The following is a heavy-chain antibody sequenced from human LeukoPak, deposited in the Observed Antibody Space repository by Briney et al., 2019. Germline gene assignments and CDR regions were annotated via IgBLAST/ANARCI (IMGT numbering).Heavy chain of an antibody. Sequence: GGSLRLSCAASGFTFSSYSLSWVRQAPGKGLEWVANIKQDGSGKYYVDSVKGRFTISRDNAKNSLYLQMNSLRAEDTAVYYCARGTIAAAGYYYSDYWGQGTQVTVSS. CDR2: IKQDGSGK. V-gene: IGHV3-7*04. CDR3: ARGTIAAAGYYYSDY. J-gene: IGHJ4*02. D-gene: IGHD6-13*01. CDR1: GFTFSSYS.